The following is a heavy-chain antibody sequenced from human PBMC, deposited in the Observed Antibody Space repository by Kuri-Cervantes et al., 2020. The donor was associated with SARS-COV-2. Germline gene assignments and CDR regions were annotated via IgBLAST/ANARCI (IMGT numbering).Heavy chain of an antibody. J-gene: IGHJ4*02. V-gene: IGHV3-30*03. Sequence: GGSLRLSCAASGFTFSSYGMHWVRQAPGKGLEWVAVISYDGSNKYYADPVKGRFTISRDNSKNTLYLQMHSLRAEDTAVYYCARDQDDFWSGYRLSFDYWGQGTLVTVSS. CDR1: GFTFSSYG. CDR2: ISYDGSNK. CDR3: ARDQDDFWSGYRLSFDY. D-gene: IGHD3-3*01.